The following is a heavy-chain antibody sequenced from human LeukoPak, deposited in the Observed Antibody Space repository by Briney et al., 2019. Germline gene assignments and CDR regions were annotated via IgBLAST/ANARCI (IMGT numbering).Heavy chain of an antibody. Sequence: GGSLRLSCAASGFTFSSYEMNWVRQAPGKGLEWVSYISSSGSTIYYADSVKGRFTISRDNAKNSLYLQMNSLRAEDTAVYYCAKDIVDDTYYYGSGYLGYWGQGTLVTVSS. D-gene: IGHD3-10*01. CDR1: GFTFSSYE. J-gene: IGHJ4*02. CDR2: ISSSGSTI. CDR3: AKDIVDDTYYYGSGYLGY. V-gene: IGHV3-48*03.